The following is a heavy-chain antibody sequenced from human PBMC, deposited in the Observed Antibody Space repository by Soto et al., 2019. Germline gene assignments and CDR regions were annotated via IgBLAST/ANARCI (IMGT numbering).Heavy chain of an antibody. Sequence: GASVKVSCKASGYTFTGYYMHWLRQAPGQGLEWLGIINPSGGSTTYAQKFQGRVTMTRDTSTSTVYMDLSSLRAEDTALYYCAIDEPDDYGDYNWGQGTLVTVSS. CDR3: AIDEPDDYGDYN. J-gene: IGHJ4*02. V-gene: IGHV1-46*01. CDR2: INPSGGST. D-gene: IGHD4-17*01. CDR1: GYTFTGYY.